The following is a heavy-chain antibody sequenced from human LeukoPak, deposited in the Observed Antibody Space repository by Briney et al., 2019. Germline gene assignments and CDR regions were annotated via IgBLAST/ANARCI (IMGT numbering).Heavy chain of an antibody. Sequence: MAGGSLRLSCAASGFTFSTYNMNWVRQAPGKGLEWVSSITSSSSYTFYADSVKGRFTISRDNSKNTLYLQMNSLRAEDTAVYYCAKDRIAAALAPYYFDYWGQGTLVTVSS. D-gene: IGHD6-13*01. CDR3: AKDRIAAALAPYYFDY. CDR1: GFTFSTYN. V-gene: IGHV3-21*04. CDR2: ITSSSSYT. J-gene: IGHJ4*02.